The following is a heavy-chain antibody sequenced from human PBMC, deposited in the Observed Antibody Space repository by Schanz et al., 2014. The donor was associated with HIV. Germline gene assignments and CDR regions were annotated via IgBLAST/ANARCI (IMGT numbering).Heavy chain of an antibody. CDR3: TRGSRSGGHCYSGAH. V-gene: IGHV1-18*01. Sequence: QVQLVQSGTEVKKPGASVTVSCKASGYTFTNYAINWVRQAPGQGLEWMGWISNYIGNTDNAQNLQGRVTMTADTITNIAYMQLRSPTSDATAVYYSTRGSRSGGHCYSGAHWGQGTLVTVSA. D-gene: IGHD2-15*01. CDR2: ISNYIGNT. J-gene: IGHJ4*02. CDR1: GYTFTNYA.